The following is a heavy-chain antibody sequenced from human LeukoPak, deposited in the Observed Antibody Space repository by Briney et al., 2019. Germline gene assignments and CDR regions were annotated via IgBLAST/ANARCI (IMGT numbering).Heavy chain of an antibody. D-gene: IGHD3-22*01. CDR2: IYTSGST. J-gene: IGHJ3*02. V-gene: IGHV4-4*09. Sequence: SETLSLTCTVSGGSISSYYWSWIRQPPGKGLEWIGYIYTSGSTNYNPSLKSRVTISVDTSKNQFSLKLSSVTAAGTAVYYCARTPHYYDSSNDAFDIWGQGTMVTVSS. CDR1: GGSISSYY. CDR3: ARTPHYYDSSNDAFDI.